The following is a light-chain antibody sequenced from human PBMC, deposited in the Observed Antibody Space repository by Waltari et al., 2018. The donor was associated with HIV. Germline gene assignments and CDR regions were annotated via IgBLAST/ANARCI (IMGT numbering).Light chain of an antibody. Sequence: SYELIQAPSVSVSPGQTASITCSGDKLGDKYVCWYQQRPGQSPVLVIYQDIKRPSGIPERCSGSSSGNTATLTISGTQTMDEADYYCQVWDSSTVVFGGGTKLTVL. CDR2: QDI. CDR3: QVWDSSTVV. V-gene: IGLV3-1*01. CDR1: KLGDKY. J-gene: IGLJ2*01.